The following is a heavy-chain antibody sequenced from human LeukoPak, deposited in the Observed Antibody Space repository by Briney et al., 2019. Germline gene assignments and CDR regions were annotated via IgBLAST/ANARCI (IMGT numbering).Heavy chain of an antibody. CDR2: IYSGGST. J-gene: IGHJ6*02. D-gene: IGHD3-16*02. Sequence: GGSLRLSCAASGFTVSGNYMSWVRQAPGKGLEWDSVIYSGGSTYYADSVKGRFTISRDNTKNTLYLQMNSLRAEDTAVYYCARAAWGSYRYHYALDVWGQGTTVTVSS. V-gene: IGHV3-53*01. CDR3: ARAAWGSYRYHYALDV. CDR1: GFTVSGNY.